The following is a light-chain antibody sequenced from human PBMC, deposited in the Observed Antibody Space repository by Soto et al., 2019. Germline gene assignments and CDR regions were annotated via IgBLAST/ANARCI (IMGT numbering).Light chain of an antibody. Sequence: EIVLTQSPGTLSLSPGERATLSCRASQSVNSNYLAWYQQKPGQAPRLLIYGISKRATDIPDRFSGSGSGTEFTLTISSLQSEDFAVYYCQQYNNWPTFGQGTRLEI. CDR2: GIS. CDR3: QQYNNWPT. J-gene: IGKJ5*01. V-gene: IGKV3D-15*01. CDR1: QSVNSN.